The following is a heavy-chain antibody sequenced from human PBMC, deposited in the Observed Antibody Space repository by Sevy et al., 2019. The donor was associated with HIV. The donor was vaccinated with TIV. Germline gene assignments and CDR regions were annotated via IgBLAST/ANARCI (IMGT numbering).Heavy chain of an antibody. D-gene: IGHD3-10*01. J-gene: IGHJ4*02. CDR1: GFTFDDYA. Sequence: GGSLRLSCAASGFTFDDYAMHWVRQAPGKGLEWVSGISWNSGSIGFADSVEGRFTISRDNAKNSLYLQMNSLRAEDTALYYCAKDIQRYGSGSYPYYFDYWGQGTLVTVSS. V-gene: IGHV3-9*01. CDR2: ISWNSGSI. CDR3: AKDIQRYGSGSYPYYFDY.